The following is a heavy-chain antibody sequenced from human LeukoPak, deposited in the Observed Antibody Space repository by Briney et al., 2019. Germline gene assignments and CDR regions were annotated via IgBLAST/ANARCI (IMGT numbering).Heavy chain of an antibody. Sequence: PWGTLSLTCAVSGGSISSSNWWCWLRQPPGKRLEWIGEIYHSGSTNYNPSLKSRVTISVDKSKTQFSLKLSSVTAADTAVYYCARDKWEPRYAFGIWGQGTMVTVSS. D-gene: IGHD1-26*01. CDR1: GGSISSSNW. J-gene: IGHJ3*02. CDR2: IYHSGST. V-gene: IGHV4-4*02. CDR3: ARDKWEPRYAFGI.